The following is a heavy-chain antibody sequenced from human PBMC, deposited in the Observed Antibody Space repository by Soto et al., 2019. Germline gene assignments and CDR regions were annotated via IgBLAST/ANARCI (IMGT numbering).Heavy chain of an antibody. Sequence: SLRLSCAASGFTFDDYAMHWVRQAPGKGLEWVSGISWNSGSIGCADSVKGRLTISRDNAKNSLYLQMNSLRAEDTALYYCAKDPGYSRGGEGWYGMDVWGQGTTVTVSS. CDR1: GFTFDDYA. D-gene: IGHD4-4*01. CDR3: AKDPGYSRGGEGWYGMDV. CDR2: ISWNSGSI. V-gene: IGHV3-9*01. J-gene: IGHJ6*02.